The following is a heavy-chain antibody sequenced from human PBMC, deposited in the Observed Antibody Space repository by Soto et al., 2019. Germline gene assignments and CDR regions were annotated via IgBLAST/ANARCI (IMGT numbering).Heavy chain of an antibody. D-gene: IGHD1-1*01. CDR1: GYTFTTYG. CDR2: IGAHNGNT. J-gene: IGHJ4*02. V-gene: IGHV1-18*01. Sequence: QVHLVQSGAEVKKPGASVKASCKGSGYTFTTYGITWVRQAPGQGLEWMGWIGAHNGNTNYAQKLQGRVTVTRDTSTSTAYMELRSLRSDDTAVYYCARGRYGDYWGQGALVTVSS. CDR3: ARGRYGDY.